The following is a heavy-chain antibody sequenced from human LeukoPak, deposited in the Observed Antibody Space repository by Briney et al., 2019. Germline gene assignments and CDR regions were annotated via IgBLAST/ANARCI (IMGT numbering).Heavy chain of an antibody. V-gene: IGHV3-7*01. CDR3: ARDTIGSLDY. Sequence: GGSLRLSCVASGFSFSNSWMVWVRQAPGKGLEWVANIKQDGSTKHYADSLKGRFTISRDNPKNSLYLQMSSMRVGDTGVYYCARDTIGSLDYWGQGILVTVAS. CDR2: IKQDGSTK. J-gene: IGHJ4*02. CDR1: GFSFSNSW. D-gene: IGHD1-26*01.